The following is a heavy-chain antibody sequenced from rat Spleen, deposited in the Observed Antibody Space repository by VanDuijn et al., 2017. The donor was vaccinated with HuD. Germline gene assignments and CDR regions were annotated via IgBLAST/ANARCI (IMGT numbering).Heavy chain of an antibody. V-gene: IGHV5-25*01. CDR3: ASHDFGGPYY. J-gene: IGHJ2*01. CDR2: ISRRSDRT. CDR1: GFTFSNCD. Sequence: EVQLVESGGGLVQPGRSMKLSCVASGFTFSNCDMAWVRQAPKKGLAWVTSISRRSDRTYYRDSVKGRFTISRDNAKSTLYLQMDSLRSEDTATYYCASHDFGGPYYWGQGVMVTVSS. D-gene: IGHD1-11*01.